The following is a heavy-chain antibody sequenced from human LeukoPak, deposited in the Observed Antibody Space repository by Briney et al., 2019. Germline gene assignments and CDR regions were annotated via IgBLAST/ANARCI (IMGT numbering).Heavy chain of an antibody. Sequence: SETLSLTCTVSGGSISNYYWSWIRQPPGKGLEWIGYIYYSGSTNYNPSLKSRVTISVDTSKNQFSLKLSSVTAADTAVYYCARVARRRGYSYGYDYWGQGTLVTVSS. CDR2: IYYSGST. V-gene: IGHV4-59*01. CDR1: GGSISNYY. D-gene: IGHD5-18*01. J-gene: IGHJ4*02. CDR3: ARVARRRGYSYGYDY.